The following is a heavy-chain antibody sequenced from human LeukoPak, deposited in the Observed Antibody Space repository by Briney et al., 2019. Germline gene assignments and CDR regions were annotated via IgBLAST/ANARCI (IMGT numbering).Heavy chain of an antibody. Sequence: GGSLRLSCAASGFTFSSYAMSWVRQAPGKGLEWVPAISGSGGSTYYADSVKGRFTISRDNSKNTLYLQMNSLRAEDTAVYYCAKVGYCSGGSCYYPPPDFDYWGQGTLVTVSS. CDR2: ISGSGGST. J-gene: IGHJ4*02. D-gene: IGHD2-15*01. CDR3: AKVGYCSGGSCYYPPPDFDY. V-gene: IGHV3-23*01. CDR1: GFTFSSYA.